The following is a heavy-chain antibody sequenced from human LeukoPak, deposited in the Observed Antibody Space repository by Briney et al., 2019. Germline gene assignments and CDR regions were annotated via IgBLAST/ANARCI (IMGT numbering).Heavy chain of an antibody. CDR2: SIPIFGTA. V-gene: IGHV1-69*05. CDR3: ARDRPNYYDSSGYYPREYYMAV. Sequence: SVKVSCKASGGTFSSYAISWVRQAPGQGLEWMGGSIPIFGTANYAQKLQGRVTITTDESTSTAYMELSSLRSEDTAVYYCARDRPNYYDSSGYYPREYYMAVWGKGTTVTVSS. D-gene: IGHD3-22*01. CDR1: GGTFSSYA. J-gene: IGHJ6*03.